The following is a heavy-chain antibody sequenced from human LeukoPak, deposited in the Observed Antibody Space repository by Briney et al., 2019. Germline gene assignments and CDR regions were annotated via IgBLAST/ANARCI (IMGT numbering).Heavy chain of an antibody. CDR1: GFTFSSYS. D-gene: IGHD6-13*01. CDR2: ITSSSTTI. J-gene: IGHJ4*02. V-gene: IGHV3-48*02. Sequence: GGSLRLSCAASGFTFSSYSMNWVRQAPGKGLEWVSYITSSSTTIYYADSVKGRFTISRDNAKNSLYLQMNSMRDEHTAVYYCASGYSSSHYRYYFDYWGQGTLVTVSS. CDR3: ASGYSSSHYRYYFDY.